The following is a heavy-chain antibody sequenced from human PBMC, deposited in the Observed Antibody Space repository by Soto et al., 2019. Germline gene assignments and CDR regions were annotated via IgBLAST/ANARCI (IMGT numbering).Heavy chain of an antibody. CDR1: GGSISSSSYY. J-gene: IGHJ6*02. CDR3: ASYHRVVVPAAIYYYYYGMDV. Sequence: SETLSLTCTVSGGSISSSSYYWGWIRQPPGKGLEWIGSIYYSGSTYYNPSLKSRVTISVDTSKNQFSLKLSSVTAADTAVYYCASYHRVVVPAAIYYYYYGMDVWGQGTTVTVSS. D-gene: IGHD2-2*01. V-gene: IGHV4-39*07. CDR2: IYYSGST.